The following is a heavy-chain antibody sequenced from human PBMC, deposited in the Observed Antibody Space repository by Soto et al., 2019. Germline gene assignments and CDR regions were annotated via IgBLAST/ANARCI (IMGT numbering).Heavy chain of an antibody. J-gene: IGHJ4*02. CDR3: AKKANSGPGSQYFDN. CDR1: GFTFSSYS. Sequence: GGSLRLSCAASGFTFSSYSMSWVRQAPGNGMASVSGFRTGGDDATTYYAASVKGRFTISRDNSKNMLFLQMNSLRAEDTAIYYCAKKANSGPGSQYFDNWGQGTLVTVSS. V-gene: IGHV3-23*01. CDR2: FRTGGDDATT. D-gene: IGHD3-10*01.